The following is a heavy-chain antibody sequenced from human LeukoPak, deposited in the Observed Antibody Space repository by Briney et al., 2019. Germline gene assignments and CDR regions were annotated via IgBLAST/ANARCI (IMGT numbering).Heavy chain of an antibody. V-gene: IGHV3-53*01. CDR1: GFTVSSNS. J-gene: IGHJ6*03. CDR3: ASTAGPSILTKYYYMDV. CDR2: IYSDNT. D-gene: IGHD3-9*01. Sequence: PGGSLRLSCTVSGFTVSSNSMSWVRQAPGKGLEWVSFIYSDNTHYSDSVKGRFTISRDNSKNTLYLQMNSLRAEDTAVYYCASTAGPSILTKYYYMDVWGKGTTVTISS.